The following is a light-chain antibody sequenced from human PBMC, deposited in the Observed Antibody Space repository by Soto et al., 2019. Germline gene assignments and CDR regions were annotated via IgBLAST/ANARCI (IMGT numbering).Light chain of an antibody. J-gene: IGLJ2*01. CDR2: EVN. CDR1: SSDVGAYNY. Sequence: QSALTQPPSASGSPGQSVTISCTGTSSDVGAYNYVAWYQQRPGKAPKLMIYEVNKRPSGVPDRFSGSRSGNTASLTVSGLQAEDEADYFCSSYAGNYNLVFGGGTKLTVL. V-gene: IGLV2-8*01. CDR3: SSYAGNYNLV.